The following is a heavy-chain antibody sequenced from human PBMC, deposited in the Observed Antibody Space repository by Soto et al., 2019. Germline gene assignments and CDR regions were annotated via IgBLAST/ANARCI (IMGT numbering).Heavy chain of an antibody. V-gene: IGHV3-30-3*01. Sequence: PGGSLRLSCAASGFTFSSYAMHWVRQAPGKGLEWVAVISYDGSNKYYADSVKGRFTISRDNSKNTLYLQMNSLRAEDTAVYYCARDPTKNQGAAAGNNWFAPWGQGTLVTVSS. CDR3: ARDPTKNQGAAAGNNWFAP. CDR2: ISYDGSNK. CDR1: GFTFSSYA. D-gene: IGHD6-13*01. J-gene: IGHJ5*02.